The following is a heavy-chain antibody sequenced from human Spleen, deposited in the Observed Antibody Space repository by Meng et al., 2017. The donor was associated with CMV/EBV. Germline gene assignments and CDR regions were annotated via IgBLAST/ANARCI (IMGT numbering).Heavy chain of an antibody. J-gene: IGHJ5*02. CDR1: GFIFDDYF. Sequence: GESLKISCAASGFIFDDYFMSWLRQAPGKGLEWISYISATTNTIYYADSVKGRFTISRDNSGNSLYLQMNMLRVQDTAIYYCARAGPYGGYDSGGVDPWGQGTLVTVSS. CDR3: ARAGPYGGYDSGGVDP. D-gene: IGHD5-12*01. CDR2: ISATTNTI. V-gene: IGHV3-11*01.